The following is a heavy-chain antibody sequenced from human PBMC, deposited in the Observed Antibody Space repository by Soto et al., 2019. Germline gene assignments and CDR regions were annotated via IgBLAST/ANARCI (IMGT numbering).Heavy chain of an antibody. D-gene: IGHD2-15*01. CDR2: IYSGGST. CDR3: ARVASLNYGGSPNNWFDP. CDR1: GFTVSSNY. Sequence: GGSLRLSCAASGFTVSSNYMSWVRQAPGKGLEWVSVIYSGGSTYYADSVKGRLTISRDNSKNTLYLQMNSLRAEDTAVYYCARVASLNYGGSPNNWFDPWGQGTLVTVSS. J-gene: IGHJ5*02. V-gene: IGHV3-66*01.